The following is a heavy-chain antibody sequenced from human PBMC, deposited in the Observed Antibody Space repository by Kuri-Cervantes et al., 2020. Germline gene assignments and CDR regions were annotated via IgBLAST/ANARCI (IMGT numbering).Heavy chain of an antibody. V-gene: IGHV3-30*18. Sequence: GGSLRLSCAASGFTFSSYGMHWVRQAPGKGLEWVAVISYDGSNKYYADSVKGRFTISRDNSKNTLYLQMNSLRAEDTAVYYCAKDWYYYGSGSLIIDYWGQGTLVTDSS. J-gene: IGHJ4*02. CDR2: ISYDGSNK. CDR3: AKDWYYYGSGSLIIDY. D-gene: IGHD3-10*01. CDR1: GFTFSSYG.